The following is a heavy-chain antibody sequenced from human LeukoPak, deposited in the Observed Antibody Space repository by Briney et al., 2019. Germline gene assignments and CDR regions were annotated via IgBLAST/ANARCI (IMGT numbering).Heavy chain of an antibody. Sequence: ASVKVSCKASGYTFTSYYMHWVRQAPGQGLELMGIINPSGGSRSYAQKFQGTVTMTRDTSTSTVYMELSSLRPEDTAVYDCATANYYDSSGYSLYYFDYWGQGTLVTVSS. D-gene: IGHD3-22*01. V-gene: IGHV1-46*01. CDR3: ATANYYDSSGYSLYYFDY. CDR2: INPSGGSR. J-gene: IGHJ4*02. CDR1: GYTFTSYY.